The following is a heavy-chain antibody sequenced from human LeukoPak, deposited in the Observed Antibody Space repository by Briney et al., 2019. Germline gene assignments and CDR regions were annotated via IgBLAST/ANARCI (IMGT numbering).Heavy chain of an antibody. CDR3: TRHPERSGYYSSLDS. CDR1: GFTFSTYW. Sequence: GGSLRLSCAASGFTFSTYWMSWVRQAPGKGLEWVANINQGGSETHYVDSVKGRFTISRDTAKNSLYLQMNSLKAEDTAMYYCTRHPERSGYYSSLDSWGQGTLVTVSS. D-gene: IGHD3-22*01. CDR2: INQGGSET. J-gene: IGHJ4*02. V-gene: IGHV3-7*03.